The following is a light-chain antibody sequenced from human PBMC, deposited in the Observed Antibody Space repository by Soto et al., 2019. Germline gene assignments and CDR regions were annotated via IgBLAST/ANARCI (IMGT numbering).Light chain of an antibody. CDR2: GAS. Sequence: EIVLTQSPGTLALSTGERATLSCSASQSVGSSLAWYQQKTGQAPRLLMFGASNRATGIPDRFSGSGSGTDFTLTISRLEPEDFAVYYCQHYGSSPITFGQGTRLEIK. J-gene: IGKJ5*01. V-gene: IGKV3-20*01. CDR1: QSVGSS. CDR3: QHYGSSPIT.